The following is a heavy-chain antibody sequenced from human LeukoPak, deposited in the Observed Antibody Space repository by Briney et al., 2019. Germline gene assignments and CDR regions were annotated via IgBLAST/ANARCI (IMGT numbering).Heavy chain of an antibody. CDR3: ARMGIRYSSSWYGGPSNWFDP. D-gene: IGHD6-13*01. V-gene: IGHV4-34*01. J-gene: IGHJ5*02. Sequence: PSETLSLTCAVYGGSFSGYYWSWIRQPPGKGLEWIGEINHSGSTNYNPSLKSRVTISVDTSKNQFSLKLSSVTAADTAVYYCARMGIRYSSSWYGGPSNWFDPWGQGTLVTVSS. CDR1: GGSFSGYY. CDR2: INHSGST.